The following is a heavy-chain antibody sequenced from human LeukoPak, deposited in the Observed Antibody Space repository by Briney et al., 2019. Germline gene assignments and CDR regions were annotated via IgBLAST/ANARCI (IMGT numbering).Heavy chain of an antibody. CDR3: AKVITFRGVIDPFDY. V-gene: IGHV3-30*02. CDR2: LQNHGGDI. D-gene: IGHD3-16*02. J-gene: IGHJ4*02. CDR1: GFTFSNYG. Sequence: GGSLRLSCAASGFTFSNYGMHWVRQAPDKGLEWVAFLQNHGGDIHYADSVKGRFTISRDNSKNTLYLQMNSLRAEDTAVYYCAKVITFRGVIDPFDYWGQGTLVTVSS.